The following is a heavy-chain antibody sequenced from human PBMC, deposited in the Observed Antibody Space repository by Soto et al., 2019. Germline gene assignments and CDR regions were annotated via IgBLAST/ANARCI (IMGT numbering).Heavy chain of an antibody. Sequence: EVQLVESGGGLVQPGGSLRLSCAASGFTFSDHYMDWVRQAPGKGLEWVGRTRNKANSYTTEYDASVKGRFTISRDDSNIALYLQMTRLNTEDTAVYYCARVLDSWSYCSSWGQGTLVTVS. CDR3: ARVLDSWSYCSS. CDR1: GFTFSDHY. D-gene: IGHD1-26*01. J-gene: IGHJ4*02. CDR2: TRNKANSYTT. V-gene: IGHV3-72*01.